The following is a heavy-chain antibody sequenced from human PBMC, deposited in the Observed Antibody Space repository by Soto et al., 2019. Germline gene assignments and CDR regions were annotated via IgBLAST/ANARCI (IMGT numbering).Heavy chain of an antibody. CDR2: INHSGST. J-gene: IGHJ4*02. CDR1: GGSFSGYY. V-gene: IGHV4-34*01. CDR3: ATGQQLGY. Sequence: TSETLSLTCAVYGGSFSGYYWSWIRQPPGKGLEWIGEINHSGSTNYNPSLKSRVTISVDTSKNTLYLQMNSLRAEDTAVYYCATGQQLGYWGQGTLVTVSS. D-gene: IGHD6-13*01.